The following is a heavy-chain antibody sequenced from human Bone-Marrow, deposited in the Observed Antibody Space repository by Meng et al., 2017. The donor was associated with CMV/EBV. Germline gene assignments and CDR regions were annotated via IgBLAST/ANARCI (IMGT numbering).Heavy chain of an antibody. CDR2: IKQDGSEK. Sequence: GESLKISCAASEFTFSDYWMSWVRQAPGKGLEWVANIKQDGSEKNYVDSVEGRFTISRDNAKNSLFLQMNSLRAEDTAMYYCAKDSSRSTWYGPDDYSGMDIWGPGTTVTVSS. V-gene: IGHV3-7*01. CDR1: EFTFSDYW. J-gene: IGHJ6*02. CDR3: AKDSSRSTWYGPDDYSGMDI. D-gene: IGHD6-13*01.